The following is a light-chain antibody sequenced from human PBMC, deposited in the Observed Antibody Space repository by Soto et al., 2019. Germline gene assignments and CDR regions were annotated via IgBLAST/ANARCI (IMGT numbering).Light chain of an antibody. J-gene: IGLJ2*01. CDR3: CAYAGNSNVI. Sequence: QLVLTQPASVSGSPGQSITISCTGTSSDVGTYDFVSWYQQQPDTAPKLMMYEVSKRPSGVSARFSGSKSGNTASLTISGLQGEDEADYHCCAYAGNSNVIFGGGTKVTVL. CDR2: EVS. V-gene: IGLV2-23*02. CDR1: SSDVGTYDF.